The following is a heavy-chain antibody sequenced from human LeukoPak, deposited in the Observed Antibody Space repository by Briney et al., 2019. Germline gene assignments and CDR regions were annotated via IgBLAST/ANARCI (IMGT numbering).Heavy chain of an antibody. V-gene: IGHV1-69*04. CDR2: IIPILDIA. Sequence: SVKVSFTASGGTFSSYAISWVRQAPGQGREWMGRIIPILDIANYAQKFQGRVTITADKITSIAYMELSSLRSDDTAVYYCARGRGEPTSTRMDVWGQGTTVTVSS. J-gene: IGHJ6*02. CDR1: GGTFSSYA. CDR3: ARGRGEPTSTRMDV. D-gene: IGHD2-21*01.